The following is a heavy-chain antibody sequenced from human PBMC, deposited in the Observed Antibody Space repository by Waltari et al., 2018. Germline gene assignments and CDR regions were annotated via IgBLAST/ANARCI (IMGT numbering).Heavy chain of an antibody. Sequence: EVQLVESGGGLVQPGGSLRLSCVASGFTFSNFWMHWVHQAPGKGLVGVSRIKSDGSGGRYADSVKGRFVVSRDNAKNTLYLEINSLGAEDTAVYYCARGGDDDNWYPGFFDSWGQGTLVTVSS. CDR2: IKSDGSGG. V-gene: IGHV3-74*01. CDR3: ARGGDDDNWYPGFFDS. J-gene: IGHJ4*02. CDR1: GFTFSNFW. D-gene: IGHD1-1*01.